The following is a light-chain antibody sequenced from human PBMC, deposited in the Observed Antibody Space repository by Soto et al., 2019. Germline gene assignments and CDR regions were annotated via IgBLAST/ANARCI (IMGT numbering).Light chain of an antibody. V-gene: IGKV3-11*01. CDR2: DAS. CDR1: QSLSGY. Sequence: ESVLTQSPATLSLSLGERATLSCRASQSLSGYLAWYQQKPGQAPRLLIYDASHRATGIPARFTGSGSGTDFTLTISRLEPEDFAVFFCQQYGTSEIIFGQGRLLEVK. J-gene: IGKJ5*01. CDR3: QQYGTSEII.